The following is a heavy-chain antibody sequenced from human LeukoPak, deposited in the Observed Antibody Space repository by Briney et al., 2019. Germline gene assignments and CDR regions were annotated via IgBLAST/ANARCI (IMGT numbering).Heavy chain of an antibody. Sequence: GGSLRLSCAASGFTFSSYAMHWVRQAPGKGLEYVSAISSNGGSTYYANSVKGRFTISRDNSKNTVYLQMNSLRPEDTAVYYCANRYGSGSYYNPYSFDYWGQGTLVTVSS. D-gene: IGHD3-10*01. CDR2: ISSNGGST. J-gene: IGHJ4*02. V-gene: IGHV3-64*01. CDR3: ANRYGSGSYYNPYSFDY. CDR1: GFTFSSYA.